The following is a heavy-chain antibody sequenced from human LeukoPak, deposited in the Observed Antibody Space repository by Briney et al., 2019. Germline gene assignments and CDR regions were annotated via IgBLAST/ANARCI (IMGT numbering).Heavy chain of an antibody. CDR3: ARALAGAPFDL. D-gene: IGHD3-10*01. V-gene: IGHV3-30*04. Sequence: GRSLRLSCSASAFTLSSYSMDWVRQAPGRGLEWAAVLSAVGGQQYYADSVKGRFTISADTSKNTLYLQMDSLRVEDTALYNCARALAGAPFDLWGRGTVVAVSS. CDR2: LSAVGGQQ. CDR1: AFTLSSYS. J-gene: IGHJ2*01.